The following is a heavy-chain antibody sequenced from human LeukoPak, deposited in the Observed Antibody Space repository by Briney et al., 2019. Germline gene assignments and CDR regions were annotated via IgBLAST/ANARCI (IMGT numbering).Heavy chain of an antibody. D-gene: IGHD3-16*01. CDR3: ARIKKGDYMDV. CDR2: IYHSGST. CDR1: GYSISSGYY. J-gene: IGHJ6*03. V-gene: IGHV4-38-2*02. Sequence: KSSETLSLTCTVSGYSISSGYYWGWIRQPPGKGLEWIGSIYHSGSTYYNPSLKSRITISVDTSKNQSSLRLNSVIAADTAVYYCARIKKGDYMDVWGKGTTVTVSS.